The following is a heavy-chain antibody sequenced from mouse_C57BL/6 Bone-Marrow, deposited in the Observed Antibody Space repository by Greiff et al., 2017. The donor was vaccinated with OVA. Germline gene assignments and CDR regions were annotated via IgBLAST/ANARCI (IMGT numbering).Heavy chain of an antibody. V-gene: IGHV3-6*01. CDR1: GYSITSGYY. CDR2: ISYDGSN. D-gene: IGHD2-5*01. J-gene: IGHJ4*01. Sequence: DVQLQESGPGLVKPSQSLSLTCSVTGYSITSGYYWNWIRQFPGNKLEWMGYISYDGSNNYNPSLKNRISITRDPSKNQFFLKLNSVTTEDTATFYGARDRVYSNYRYYAMDYWGQGTSVTVSS. CDR3: ARDRVYSNYRYYAMDY.